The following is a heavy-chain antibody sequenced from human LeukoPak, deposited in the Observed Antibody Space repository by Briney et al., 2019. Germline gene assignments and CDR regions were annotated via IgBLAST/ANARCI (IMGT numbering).Heavy chain of an antibody. CDR3: AGESSSGWVIDY. V-gene: IGHV4-30-2*01. CDR2: IYHSGST. Sequence: SQTLSLTCTVSGGSISSGGYYWSWIRQPPGKGLEWIGYIYHSGSTYYNPSLKSRVTISVDRSKNQFSLKLSSVTAADTAVYYCAGESSSGWVIDYWGQGTLVTVSS. D-gene: IGHD6-19*01. CDR1: GGSISSGGYY. J-gene: IGHJ4*02.